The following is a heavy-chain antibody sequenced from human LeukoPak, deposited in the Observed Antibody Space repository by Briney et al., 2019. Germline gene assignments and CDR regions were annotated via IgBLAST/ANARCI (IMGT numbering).Heavy chain of an antibody. D-gene: IGHD3-10*01. CDR3: ASRTPSLGDSGAGSSYYYYYGVDV. J-gene: IGHJ6*02. CDR2: MFYGGGT. Sequence: PSETLSLTCTVSGGSVSRGGDYWTWIRQHPGEGLEWTVYMFYGGGTYYNPSLKSRVTMSVDTSKNQFSLTLTSVTAADTAVYYCASRTPSLGDSGAGSSYYYYYGVDVWGQGTSVTVSS. V-gene: IGHV4-31*03. CDR1: GGSVSRGGDY.